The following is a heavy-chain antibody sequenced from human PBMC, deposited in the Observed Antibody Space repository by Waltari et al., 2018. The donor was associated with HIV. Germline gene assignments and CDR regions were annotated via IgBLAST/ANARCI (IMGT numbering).Heavy chain of an antibody. CDR1: GYTFTSYG. V-gene: IGHV1-18*01. Sequence: QVQLVQSGAEVKKPGASVKVSCKASGYTFTSYGISWVRQAPGQGLEWMGWSSAYNGITNYAQKLQGRVTMTTDTSTSTAYMELRSLRADDTAVYYCARVGCSSASCYNGWFDPWGQGTLVTVSS. J-gene: IGHJ5*02. CDR2: SSAYNGIT. D-gene: IGHD2-2*02. CDR3: ARVGCSSASCYNGWFDP.